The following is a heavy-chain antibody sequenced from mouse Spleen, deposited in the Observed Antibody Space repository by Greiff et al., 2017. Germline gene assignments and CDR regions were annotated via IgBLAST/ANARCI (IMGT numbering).Heavy chain of an antibody. V-gene: IGHV14-3*02. Sequence: VQLKESGAELVKPGASVKLSCTASGFNIKDTYMHWVKQRPEQGLEWIGRIDPANGNTKYDPKFQGKATITADTSSNTAYLQLSSLTSEDTAVYYCARDYGEGVDYWGQGTSVTVSS. D-gene: IGHD1-1*01. J-gene: IGHJ4*01. CDR1: GFNIKDTY. CDR2: IDPANGNT. CDR3: ARDYGEGVDY.